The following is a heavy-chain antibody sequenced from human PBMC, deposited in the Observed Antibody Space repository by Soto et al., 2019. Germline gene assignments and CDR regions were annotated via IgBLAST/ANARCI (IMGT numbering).Heavy chain of an antibody. J-gene: IGHJ4*02. D-gene: IGHD1-26*01. Sequence: SVKVSCKASGGTFSSYAISWVRQAPGQGLEWMGGIIPIFGTANYAQKFQGRVTITADESTSTAYMELSSLKASDTAVYYCAREMGASPTPFDYWGQGTQVTVSS. CDR1: GGTFSSYA. CDR2: IIPIFGTA. V-gene: IGHV1-69*13. CDR3: AREMGASPTPFDY.